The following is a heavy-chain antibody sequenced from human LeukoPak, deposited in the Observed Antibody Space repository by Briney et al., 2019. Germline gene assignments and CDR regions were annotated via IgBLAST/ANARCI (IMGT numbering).Heavy chain of an antibody. CDR2: ISGSSSYK. CDR3: ARSYYDILTAAGY. D-gene: IGHD3-9*01. V-gene: IGHV3-21*01. J-gene: IGHJ4*02. CDR1: GFTFSTYS. Sequence: GGSLRLSCAASGFTFSTYSMNWVRQAPGKGLEWVSSISGSSSYKYYADSVKGRFTISRDNAKNSLYLQMNSLRAEDTAVYYCARSYYDILTAAGYWGQGTLVTVSS.